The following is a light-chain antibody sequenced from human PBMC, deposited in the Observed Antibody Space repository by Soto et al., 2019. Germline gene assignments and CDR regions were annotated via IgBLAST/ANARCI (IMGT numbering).Light chain of an antibody. CDR3: QQYNSYSGT. CDR2: KAS. V-gene: IGKV1-5*03. Sequence: DIQMAQSPSTLSASVGDRVTITCRASQSITNWLAWYQQKPGKAPKLLIYKASSRESGVPSRFSGSGSGTEFTLTISSLQPDDFATYYCQQYNSYSGTFGQGTKVDIK. CDR1: QSITNW. J-gene: IGKJ1*01.